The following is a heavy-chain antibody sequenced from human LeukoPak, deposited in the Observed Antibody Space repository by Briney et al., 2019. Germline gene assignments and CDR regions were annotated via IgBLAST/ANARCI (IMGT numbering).Heavy chain of an antibody. V-gene: IGHV3-30*18. D-gene: IGHD4-17*01. Sequence: GRSLRLSCAASGFTFSNYGMHWVRQAPAKGLEWVAVISYDGSDEEYADSVKGRFTIFRDNSKDMLYLQMNSLRAEDTAVYYCAKELTTVTHFDSWGQGTLATVSS. J-gene: IGHJ4*02. CDR1: GFTFSNYG. CDR3: AKELTTVTHFDS. CDR2: ISYDGSDE.